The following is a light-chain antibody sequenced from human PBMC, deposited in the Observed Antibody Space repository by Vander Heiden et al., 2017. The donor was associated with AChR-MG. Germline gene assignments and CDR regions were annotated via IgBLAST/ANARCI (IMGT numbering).Light chain of an antibody. CDR3: AAWDDSLSGPV. Sequence: QSVLTQPPSPSGTPGQRVTISCSGSSSNVGSNYVYWYQQFPGTAPKLLIYRNNQRPSGVPDRFSGSKSGTSASLAISGLRSEDEADYYCAAWDDSLSGPVFGGGTKL. J-gene: IGLJ3*02. V-gene: IGLV1-47*01. CDR1: SSNVGSNY. CDR2: RNN.